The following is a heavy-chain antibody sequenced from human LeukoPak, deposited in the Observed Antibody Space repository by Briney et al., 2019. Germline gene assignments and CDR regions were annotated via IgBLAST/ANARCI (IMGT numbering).Heavy chain of an antibody. V-gene: IGHV3-48*03. J-gene: IGHJ4*02. D-gene: IGHD6-13*01. CDR2: ISSSGRTI. CDR1: GFTFSSYE. CDR3: ARRAIAEGFDY. Sequence: PGGSLRLSCAVSGFTFSSYEMNWVRQAPGKGLEGVSYISSSGRTIYYADSVKGRFTISRDSAKNSLYLQMISLRVEDTAVYYCARRAIAEGFDYWGQGTLVTVSS.